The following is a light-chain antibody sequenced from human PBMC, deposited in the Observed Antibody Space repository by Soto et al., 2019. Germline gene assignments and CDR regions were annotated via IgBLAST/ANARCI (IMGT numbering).Light chain of an antibody. J-gene: IGKJ1*01. Sequence: EILLTQSPGTLSLSVGESATLSCRASQSFSSSFLAWYQQKPGQAPRLLIYGASIRATGVPDRFSGSGSGTDYTLTISRLEPEDLAVYFCQQYFTSPSWTFGQGTKVEIK. CDR1: QSFSSSF. CDR2: GAS. V-gene: IGKV3-20*01. CDR3: QQYFTSPSWT.